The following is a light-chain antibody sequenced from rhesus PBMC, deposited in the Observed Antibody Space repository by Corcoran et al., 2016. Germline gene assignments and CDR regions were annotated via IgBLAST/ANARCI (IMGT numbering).Light chain of an antibody. Sequence: QVILTQSPATLSLSPGERATLSCRASQSVSSYLAWYQQKPGQAPRLLIYGASSRATGIPDRFRGSGSGTDFTLTLSSLEPEDVGGYHCYQHSSGYSFGQGTKVEIK. J-gene: IGKJ2*01. V-gene: IGKV3-10*01. CDR2: GAS. CDR1: QSVSSY. CDR3: YQHSSGYS.